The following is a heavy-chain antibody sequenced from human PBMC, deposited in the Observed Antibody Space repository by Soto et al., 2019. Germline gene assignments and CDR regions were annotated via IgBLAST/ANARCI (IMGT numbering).Heavy chain of an antibody. Sequence: GASVKVSCKASGGTFSSYAISWVRQAPGQGLEWMGGIIPTFGTANYAQKFQGRVTITADESTSTAYMELSSLRSEDTAVYYCARAGGLRYFDWLPPNWFDPWGQGTLVTVSS. CDR2: IIPTFGTA. J-gene: IGHJ5*02. V-gene: IGHV1-69*13. CDR3: ARAGGLRYFDWLPPNWFDP. CDR1: GGTFSSYA. D-gene: IGHD3-9*01.